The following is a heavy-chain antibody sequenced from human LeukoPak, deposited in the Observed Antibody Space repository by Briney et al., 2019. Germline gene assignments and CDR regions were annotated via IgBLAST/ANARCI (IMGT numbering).Heavy chain of an antibody. V-gene: IGHV3-48*03. CDR1: GFTFSSYE. Sequence: GGSLRLSCAASGFTFSSYEMNWVRQAQGTGLEWVSYISSSGSTIYYADSVQGRFTISRDNAQNSLYLQMSSLRAEDTAVYYCARNVYNFDYWGQGTLVTVSS. CDR2: ISSSGSTI. CDR3: ARNVYNFDY. J-gene: IGHJ4*02. D-gene: IGHD3-10*02.